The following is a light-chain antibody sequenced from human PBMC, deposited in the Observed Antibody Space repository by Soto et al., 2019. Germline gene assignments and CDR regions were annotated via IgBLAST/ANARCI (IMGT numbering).Light chain of an antibody. CDR2: GAS. J-gene: IGKJ2*01. CDR1: QSVSSSY. V-gene: IGKV3-20*01. CDR3: QQYGSSPPT. Sequence: EIVLTQSPGTLSLSPGERATLSCRASQSVSSSYLAWYQQKPGQAPRLLIYGASSRATGIPERFSGSGSGADFTLTISRLEPEDFAVYYCQQYGSSPPTFCQGTKLEIK.